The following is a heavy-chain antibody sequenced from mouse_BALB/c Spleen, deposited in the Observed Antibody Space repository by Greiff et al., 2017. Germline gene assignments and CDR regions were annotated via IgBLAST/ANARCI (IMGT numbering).Heavy chain of an antibody. Sequence: VQLQQSGAELVKPGASVKLSCKASGYTFTSYYMYWVKQRPGQGLEWIGEINPSNGGTNFNEKFKSKATLTVDKSSSTAYMQLSSLTSEDSAVYYCTRWGINTASWFAYWGQGTLVTVSA. CDR2: INPSNGGT. J-gene: IGHJ3*01. V-gene: IGHV1S81*02. D-gene: IGHD1-2*01. CDR3: TRWGINTASWFAY. CDR1: GYTFTSYY.